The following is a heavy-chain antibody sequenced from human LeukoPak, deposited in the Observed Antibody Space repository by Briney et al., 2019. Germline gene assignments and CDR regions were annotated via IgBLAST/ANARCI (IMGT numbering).Heavy chain of an antibody. V-gene: IGHV4-39*07. J-gene: IGHJ5*02. CDR3: ARVNTLIRGIGWFDP. Sequence: SETLSLTCTVSGGSISSTSYYWGWIRQPPGKGLEWIGNIYYSGSTYYNPSLNSRVTISVDTSKNQFSLKLSSVTAADTAVYYCARVNTLIRGIGWFDPWGQGILVTVSS. CDR2: IYYSGST. CDR1: GGSISSTSYY. D-gene: IGHD3-10*01.